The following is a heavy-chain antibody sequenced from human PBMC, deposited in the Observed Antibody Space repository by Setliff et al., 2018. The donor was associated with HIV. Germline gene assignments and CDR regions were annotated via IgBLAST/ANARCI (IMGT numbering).Heavy chain of an antibody. J-gene: IGHJ4*02. CDR3: ARTDYGGNSGGNYFDY. Sequence: GASVKVSCKASGGTFSRETFSWVRQAPGQGLEWLGWISPYNGHTNFAQKFQGRVTMTTGTATSTAYMEVRSLRSDDTAVYYCARTDYGGNSGGNYFDYWGQGSLVTV. CDR2: ISPYNGHT. V-gene: IGHV1-18*01. D-gene: IGHD4-17*01. CDR1: GGTFSRET.